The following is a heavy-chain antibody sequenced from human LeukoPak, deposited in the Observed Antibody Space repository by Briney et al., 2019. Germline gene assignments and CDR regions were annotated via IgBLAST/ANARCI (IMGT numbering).Heavy chain of an antibody. CDR3: ARGPPELYCGGDCSHYFDY. J-gene: IGHJ4*02. CDR1: GFTFSSYA. D-gene: IGHD2-21*02. V-gene: IGHV3-30-3*01. Sequence: GGSLKLSCAASGFTFSSYAMNWVRQAPGKGLEWVAVISYHGSSKYYADSVKGRFTMYRDNSQNTLYLQMNSLRAEDTAVYYCARGPPELYCGGDCSHYFDYWGQGTLVTVSS. CDR2: ISYHGSSK.